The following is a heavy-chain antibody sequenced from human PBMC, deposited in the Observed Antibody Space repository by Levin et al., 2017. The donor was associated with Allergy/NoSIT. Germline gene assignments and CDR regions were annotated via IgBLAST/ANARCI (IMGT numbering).Heavy chain of an antibody. V-gene: IGHV3-7*01. CDR3: TRSFDY. CDR2: INEDGSEK. Sequence: QTGGSLRLSCAASKFTFSTYWMNWVRQPPGKGLEWLANINEDGSEKYYVDSVQGRFTISRDNAKNSLYLHMNSLRAEDTAVYYCTRSFDYWGQGTLVTVSS. CDR1: KFTFSTYW. J-gene: IGHJ4*02.